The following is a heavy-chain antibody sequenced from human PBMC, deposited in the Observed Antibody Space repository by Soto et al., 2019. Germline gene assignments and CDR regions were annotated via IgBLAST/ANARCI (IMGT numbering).Heavy chain of an antibody. D-gene: IGHD4-17*01. Sequence: QVQLVQSGAEVKKPGSSVKVSCKASGGTFSSYTINWVRQAPGQGLEWMGRIIPILGIANYAQKFQGRVTIPADKATSRAYMELSSLRPEDTAVYYCASDDGDYEGRGGSVASAIWGQGTMVTVSS. CDR2: IIPILGIA. V-gene: IGHV1-69*02. CDR1: GGTFSSYT. CDR3: ASDDGDYEGRGGSVASAI. J-gene: IGHJ3*02.